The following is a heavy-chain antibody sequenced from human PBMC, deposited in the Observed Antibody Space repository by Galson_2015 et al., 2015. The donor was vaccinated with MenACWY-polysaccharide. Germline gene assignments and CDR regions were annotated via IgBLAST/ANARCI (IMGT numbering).Heavy chain of an antibody. Sequence: SLRLSCAASGFTFSSYWMSWVRQAPGKGLEWVANIKQDGSEKYYVDSVKGRFTISRDNAKNSLYLQMNSLRAEDTAVYYCATYSSGWQPPYWGQGTLVTVSS. CDR3: ATYSSGWQPPY. CDR1: GFTFSSYW. V-gene: IGHV3-7*03. CDR2: IKQDGSEK. D-gene: IGHD6-19*01. J-gene: IGHJ4*02.